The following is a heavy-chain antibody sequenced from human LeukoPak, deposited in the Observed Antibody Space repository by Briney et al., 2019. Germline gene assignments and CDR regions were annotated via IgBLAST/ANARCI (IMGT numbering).Heavy chain of an antibody. D-gene: IGHD3-3*01. J-gene: IGHJ4*02. CDR2: IKQDGSEK. CDR3: ARDEFL. V-gene: IGHV3-7*01. Sequence: ETLSLTCTVSGGSISSYYWSWVRQAPGNVLEWVGIIKQDGSEKYYVDSVKGRFTISRDNAKNSLYLQMNSLRAEDTAVYYCARDEFLGGQGTLVTVSS. CDR1: GGSISSYY.